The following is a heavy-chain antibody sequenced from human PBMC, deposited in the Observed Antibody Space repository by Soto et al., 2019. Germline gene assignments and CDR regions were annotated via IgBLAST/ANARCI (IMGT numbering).Heavy chain of an antibody. CDR2: IYWDDDK. J-gene: IGHJ4*02. CDR1: GFSLSTSGVG. V-gene: IGHV2-5*02. D-gene: IGHD6-6*01. Sequence: SGPTLVNPTQTLTLTCTFSGFSLSTSGVGVGWIRQPPGKALEWLALIYWDDDKRYSPSLKSRLTVTKDTSKNQVVLTMINMDPVDTGTYYCAVLIEFSSSSYFDYWGQGTLVTVYS. CDR3: AVLIEFSSSSYFDY.